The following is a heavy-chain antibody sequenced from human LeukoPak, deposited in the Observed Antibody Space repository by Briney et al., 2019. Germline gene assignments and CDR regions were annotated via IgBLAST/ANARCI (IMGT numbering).Heavy chain of an antibody. J-gene: IGHJ4*02. CDR2: INTNTGNP. D-gene: IGHD3-3*01. CDR1: GYTFTSYA. CDR3: ARDLTPSTYYDFWSGPPSVDY. V-gene: IGHV7-4-1*02. Sequence: ASVKVSCKASGYTFTSYAMNWVRQAPGQGLEWMGWINTNTGNPTYAQGFTGRFVFSLDTSVSTACLQISSLKAEDTAVYYCARDLTPSTYYDFWSGPPSVDYWGQGTLVTVSS.